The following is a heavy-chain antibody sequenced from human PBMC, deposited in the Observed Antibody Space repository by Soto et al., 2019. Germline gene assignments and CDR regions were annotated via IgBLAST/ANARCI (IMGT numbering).Heavy chain of an antibody. V-gene: IGHV4-38-2*02. J-gene: IGHJ4*02. CDR1: GYSISSGYY. D-gene: IGHD1-26*01. CDR2: IYHSGST. Sequence: PSETLSLTCAVSGYSISSGYYWGWIRQPPGKGLEWIGSIYHSGSTYYNPSLKSRVTISVDTSKNQFSLKLSSVTAADTAVYYCARDGSYFDYWGQGTLVTASS. CDR3: ARDGSYFDY.